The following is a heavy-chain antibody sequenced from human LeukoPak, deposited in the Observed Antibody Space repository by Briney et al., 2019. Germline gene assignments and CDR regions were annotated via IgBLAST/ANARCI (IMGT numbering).Heavy chain of an antibody. CDR3: ATGGVIDYYGSGGFDY. J-gene: IGHJ4*02. Sequence: GASVKVSCKASGYTFTSYYMHWVRQAPGQGLEWVGIINPSGGSTSYAQKFQGRVTMTEDTSTDTAYMELSSLRSEDTAVYYCATGGVIDYYGSGGFDYWGQGTLVTVSS. CDR2: INPSGGST. CDR1: GYTFTSYY. D-gene: IGHD3-10*01. V-gene: IGHV1-46*01.